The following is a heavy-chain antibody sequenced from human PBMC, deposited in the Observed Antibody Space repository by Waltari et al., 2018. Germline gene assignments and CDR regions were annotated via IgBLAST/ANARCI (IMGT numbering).Heavy chain of an antibody. CDR1: GFVSSSYQ. Sequence: AQLVESGGGLVQPGGSLRLSCTGSGFVSSSYQMIWVRQAPGKGPAWISSVSGGDNRIYYADSVKGRFTISRDNAKNSVDLQMNSRRAEVTAVYYCAKDYHLSGSHYRNWFDPWGRGTPVTVSS. V-gene: IGHV3-48*03. CDR3: AKDYHLSGSHYRNWFDP. J-gene: IGHJ5*02. CDR2: VSGGDNRI. D-gene: IGHD3-10*01.